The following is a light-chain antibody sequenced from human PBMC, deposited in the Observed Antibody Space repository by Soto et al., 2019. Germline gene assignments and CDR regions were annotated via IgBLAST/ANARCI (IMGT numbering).Light chain of an antibody. J-gene: IGKJ1*01. Sequence: EIVLTQSPGTLSLSPGERATLFCRASQRVRSTCLAWYQQRPGQAPRLLIYGASSRAPGIPDRFSGGGSGTDFTLTIIRPEPEDSAVYFRQQYGDAPQTFGQGTKVEIK. CDR2: GAS. V-gene: IGKV3-20*01. CDR3: QQYGDAPQT. CDR1: QRVRSTC.